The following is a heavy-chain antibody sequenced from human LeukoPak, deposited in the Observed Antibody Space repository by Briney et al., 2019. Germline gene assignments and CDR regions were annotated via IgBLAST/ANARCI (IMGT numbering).Heavy chain of an antibody. CDR2: IYYSGST. Sequence: SETLSLTCTVSGGSISSYYWSWIRQPPGKGLEWIGYIYYSGSTNYNPSLKSRVTISVDTSKNQFSLKLSSVTAADTAVYYCARAILPMVRGAFDYWGQGTLVTVSS. CDR1: GGSISSYY. D-gene: IGHD3-10*01. V-gene: IGHV4-59*01. CDR3: ARAILPMVRGAFDY. J-gene: IGHJ4*02.